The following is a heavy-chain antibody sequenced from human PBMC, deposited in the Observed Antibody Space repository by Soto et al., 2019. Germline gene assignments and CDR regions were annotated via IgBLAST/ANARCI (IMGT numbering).Heavy chain of an antibody. V-gene: IGHV3-21*01. CDR1: GFTFSSYS. CDR3: AKSFSPNCPGLLYSGMDV. Sequence: PGGSLRLSCAASGFTFSSYSMNWVRQAPGKGLEWVSSISSSSSYIYYAGSVKGRFTISRDNAKNSLYLQMNSLRAEDTALYYCAKSFSPNCPGLLYSGMDVWSQGTTVTVSS. J-gene: IGHJ6*02. CDR2: ISSSSSYI. D-gene: IGHD1-1*01.